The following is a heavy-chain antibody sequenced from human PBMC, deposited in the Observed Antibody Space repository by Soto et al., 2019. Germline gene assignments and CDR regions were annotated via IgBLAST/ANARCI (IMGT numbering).Heavy chain of an antibody. CDR1: GGTFSSYA. D-gene: IGHD4-17*01. V-gene: IGHV1-69*01. CDR2: IIPIFGTA. J-gene: IGHJ6*02. Sequence: QVQLVQSGAEVKKPGSSVKVSCKASGGTFSSYAISWVRQAPGQGLEWMGGIIPIFGTANYAQKFQGRVTITADEFTSTAYMELSSLRSEDTVVYYCARVFGDYYYYYSYGMDVWGQGTTVSVSS. CDR3: ARVFGDYYYYYSYGMDV.